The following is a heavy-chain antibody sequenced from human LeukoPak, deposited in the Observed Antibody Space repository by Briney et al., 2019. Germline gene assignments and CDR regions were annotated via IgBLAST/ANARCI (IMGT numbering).Heavy chain of an antibody. V-gene: IGHV3-7*01. CDR1: GLTFNNYA. CDR2: IKQDGSEK. Sequence: GGSLRLSCAVSGLTFNNYAMSWVRQAPGKGLEWVANIKQDGSEKYYADSVKGRFTISRDNSKNTLYLQMNSLRSEDTAVYYCAKRGGSWYENYYYYMDVWGKGTTVTISS. J-gene: IGHJ6*03. CDR3: AKRGGSWYENYYYYMDV. D-gene: IGHD6-13*01.